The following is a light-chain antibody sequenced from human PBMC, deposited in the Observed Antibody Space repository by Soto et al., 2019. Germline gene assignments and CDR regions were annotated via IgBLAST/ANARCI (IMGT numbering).Light chain of an antibody. CDR1: PGVSSW. CDR3: QQYSIWRT. J-gene: IGKJ1*01. V-gene: IGKV1-5*01. CDR2: DAS. Sequence: IQMTQSPPTLSASVGDRFTITCRASPGVSSWLAWYQQKPGRAPKLLIYDASTLESGVPSRFSGSGSGTEFTLTISSLQSEDFAVYYCQQYSIWRTFGQGTKVDI.